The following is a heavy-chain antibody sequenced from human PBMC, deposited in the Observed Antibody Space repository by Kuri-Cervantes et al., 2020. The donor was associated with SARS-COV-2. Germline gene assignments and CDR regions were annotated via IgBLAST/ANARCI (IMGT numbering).Heavy chain of an antibody. CDR2: ISYDGSNK. D-gene: IGHD3-10*01. CDR3: AKDLRLLWFGELLY. CDR1: GFTFSSYG. Sequence: GSLKISCSASGFTFSSYGMHWVRQAPGKGLEWVAVISYDGSNKYYADSVKGRFTISRDNSKNTLYLQMNSLRAEDTAVYYCAKDLRLLWFGELLYWGQGTLVTVSS. J-gene: IGHJ4*02. V-gene: IGHV3-30*18.